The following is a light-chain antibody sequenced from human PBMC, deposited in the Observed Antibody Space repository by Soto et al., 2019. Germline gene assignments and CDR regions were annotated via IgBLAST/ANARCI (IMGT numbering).Light chain of an antibody. CDR3: RQYDSSPWT. CDR1: QDIRSNY. Sequence: ETVLTQSPGTLSLSPGERATLSSRASQDIRSNYLAWYRQTPGQAPRLRIYGASKRASGIADRFSGSGAGTDFTLIFSRREPEDLALYYFRQYDSSPWTFGQGTKVEFK. CDR2: GAS. J-gene: IGKJ1*01. V-gene: IGKV3-20*01.